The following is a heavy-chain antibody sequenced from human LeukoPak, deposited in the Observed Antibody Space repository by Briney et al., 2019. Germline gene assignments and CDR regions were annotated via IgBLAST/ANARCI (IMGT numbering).Heavy chain of an antibody. Sequence: GGSLRLSCAASGFTFSSHWMHWVRQAPGKGLVWVSRINGDGSNTTYADSVKGRFTISRDNSKNTLYPQMNSLRAEDTAVYYCAKEGDLWFGELFFDYWGQGTLVTVSS. CDR2: INGDGSNT. V-gene: IGHV3-74*03. J-gene: IGHJ4*02. D-gene: IGHD3-10*01. CDR1: GFTFSSHW. CDR3: AKEGDLWFGELFFDY.